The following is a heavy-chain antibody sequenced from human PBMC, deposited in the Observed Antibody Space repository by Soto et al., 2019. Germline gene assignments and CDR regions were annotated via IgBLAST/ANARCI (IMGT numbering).Heavy chain of an antibody. CDR3: SNPNGKRNWFDP. CDR1: GGTFSSYA. J-gene: IGHJ5*02. Sequence: QVQLVQSGAVVKKPGSSLKVSCKASGGTFSSYAISWVRQAPGQGHAWMGGIIPIFGTANYAKKFQGRVTSTAGESTSTAYMELSSLRSDDKAVYYCSNPNGKRNWFDPWGQGTMVTVTS. V-gene: IGHV1-69*01. CDR2: IIPIFGTA. D-gene: IGHD2-8*01.